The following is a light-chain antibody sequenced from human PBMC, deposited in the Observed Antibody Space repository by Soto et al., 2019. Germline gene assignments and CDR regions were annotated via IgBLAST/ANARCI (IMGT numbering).Light chain of an antibody. Sequence: DIPTTISPSTLSASLKDRFTITYGASQSISIWLAWYQQKPGKAPKLLIYAASSLESGVPSRFSGSGSGTEFTLTISSLQSEDFAVYYCQQYNAWPSITFGQGTRLAIK. CDR1: QSISIW. CDR2: AAS. J-gene: IGKJ5*01. V-gene: IGKV1-5*03. CDR3: QQYNAWPSIT.